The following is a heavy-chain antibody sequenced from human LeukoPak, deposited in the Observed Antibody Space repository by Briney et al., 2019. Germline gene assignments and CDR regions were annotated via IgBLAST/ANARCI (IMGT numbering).Heavy chain of an antibody. J-gene: IGHJ5*02. CDR2: IYYSGST. CDR3: ARDVFPRDYDFWSGYPTVGWFDP. CDR1: GGSISSSSYY. Sequence: SETLSLTCTVSGGSISSSSYYWGWIRQPPGKGLEWIGCIYYSGSTYYNPSLKSRVTISVDTSKNQFSLKLSSVTAADTAVYYCARDVFPRDYDFWSGYPTVGWFDPWGQGTLVTVSS. V-gene: IGHV4-39*07. D-gene: IGHD3-3*01.